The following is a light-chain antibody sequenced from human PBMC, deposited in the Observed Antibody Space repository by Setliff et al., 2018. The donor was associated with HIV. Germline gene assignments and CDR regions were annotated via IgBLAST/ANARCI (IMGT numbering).Light chain of an antibody. CDR2: EVN. CDR3: CSYAGSYV. Sequence: QSALTQPASVSGSPGQSITISCTGTSSDVGSYNLVSWYLQHPGKAPKLMIYEVNKRPSGVSNRFSGSKSGNTASLTISGLQAEDEADYYCCSYAGSYVFGTGTKVNV. V-gene: IGLV2-23*02. J-gene: IGLJ1*01. CDR1: SSDVGSYNL.